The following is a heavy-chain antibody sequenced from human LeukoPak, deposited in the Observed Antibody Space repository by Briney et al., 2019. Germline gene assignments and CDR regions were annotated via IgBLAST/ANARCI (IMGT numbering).Heavy chain of an antibody. CDR2: IRSDGSNK. CDR1: GFSFSSYG. V-gene: IGHV3-30*02. D-gene: IGHD5-18*01. CDR3: AKLGEGGYSHDYLPYYFDY. J-gene: IGHJ4*02. Sequence: GGSLRLSCAGSGFSFSSYGMHWVRQAPGKGLEWMAFIRSDGSNKYYADSVKGRFSISRDNSKDTLYLQMNSLRPEDTAVYYCAKLGEGGYSHDYLPYYFDYWGQGTLVTVSS.